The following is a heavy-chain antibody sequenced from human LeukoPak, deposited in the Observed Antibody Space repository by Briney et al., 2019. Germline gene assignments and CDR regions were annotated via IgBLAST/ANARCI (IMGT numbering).Heavy chain of an antibody. D-gene: IGHD3-3*01. CDR2: IYYSGST. V-gene: IGHV4-59*12. Sequence: SETLSLTCTVSGASISSYYWSWIRQPPGKGLEWIVYIYYSGSTNYNPSLKSRVTISVDTSKNQFSLKLSSVTAADTAVYYCARGDYDFRSGYYHNWGQGTLVTVSS. J-gene: IGHJ1*01. CDR1: GASISSYY. CDR3: ARGDYDFRSGYYHN.